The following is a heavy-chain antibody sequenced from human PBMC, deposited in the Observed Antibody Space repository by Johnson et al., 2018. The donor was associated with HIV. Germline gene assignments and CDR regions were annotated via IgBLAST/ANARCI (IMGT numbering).Heavy chain of an antibody. CDR3: AREGGRYSSGWDAFDI. D-gene: IGHD6-19*01. V-gene: IGHV3-74*01. CDR2: INSDGSST. CDR1: GFTFSSYW. Sequence: VQLVESGGGLVQPGGSLRLSCAASGFTFSSYWMHWVRQAPGKGLVWVSRINSDGSSTSYADSVKGRFTIPRDNAKNTLYLQMNSLRAEDTAVYYCAREGGRYSSGWDAFDIWGQGTMVTVSS. J-gene: IGHJ3*02.